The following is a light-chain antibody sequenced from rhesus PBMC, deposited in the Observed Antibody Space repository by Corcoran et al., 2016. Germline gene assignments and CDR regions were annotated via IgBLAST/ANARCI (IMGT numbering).Light chain of an antibody. CDR3: QQSSNLYC. V-gene: IGKV3-24*04. J-gene: IGKJ2*01. CDR2: GAS. CDR1: QSIGSD. Sequence: TVVTQSPATLSLSPGERATLSCRASQSIGSDLAWYHQKPGQAPRLLIYGASSRATGIPERFSGSGSGTDFPLTISSLEPEDVGVYYCQQSSNLYCFGQGTKVEIK.